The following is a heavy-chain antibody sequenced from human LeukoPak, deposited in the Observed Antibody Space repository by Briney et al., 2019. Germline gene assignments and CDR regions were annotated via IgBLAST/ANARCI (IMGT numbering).Heavy chain of an antibody. CDR3: ARKSRPARGIIIDAFDI. V-gene: IGHV3-48*03. CDR1: GFTFSSYE. CDR2: ISSSGSTI. D-gene: IGHD3-10*01. Sequence: GGSLRLSCAASGFTFSSYEMNWVRQAPGKGLEWVSYISSSGSTIYYADSVKGRFTISRDNAENSLYLQMNSLRPEDTAVYYCARKSRPARGIIIDAFDIWGQGTLVTVSS. J-gene: IGHJ3*02.